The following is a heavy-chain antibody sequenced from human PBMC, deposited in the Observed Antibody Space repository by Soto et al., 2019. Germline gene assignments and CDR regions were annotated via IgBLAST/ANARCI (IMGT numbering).Heavy chain of an antibody. Sequence: SETLSLTCTVSGGSISSGGYYWSWIRQHPGKGLEWIGYIYYSGSTYYNPSLKSRVTISVDTSKNQFSLKLSSVTAADTAVYYCASLAQNYYYGMDVWGQGTTVTVSS. V-gene: IGHV4-31*03. D-gene: IGHD3-3*02. J-gene: IGHJ6*02. CDR3: ASLAQNYYYGMDV. CDR2: IYYSGST. CDR1: GGSISSGGYY.